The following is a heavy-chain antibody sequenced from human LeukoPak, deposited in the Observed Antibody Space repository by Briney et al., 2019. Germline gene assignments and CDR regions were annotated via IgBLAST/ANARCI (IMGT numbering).Heavy chain of an antibody. CDR2: INPNSGGT. D-gene: IGHD3-3*01. Sequence: ASVKVSCKASGYTLTGYYMHWVRQAPGQGLEWMGWINPNSGGTNYAQKFQGRVTMTRDTSISTAYMELSRLRSDDTAVYYCARGAYYDFWSGYSYFDYWGQGTLVTVSS. CDR1: GYTLTGYY. CDR3: ARGAYYDFWSGYSYFDY. J-gene: IGHJ4*02. V-gene: IGHV1-2*02.